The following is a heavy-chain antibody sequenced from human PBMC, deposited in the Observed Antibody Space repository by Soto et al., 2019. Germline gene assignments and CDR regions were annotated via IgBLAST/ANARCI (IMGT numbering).Heavy chain of an antibody. J-gene: IGHJ6*02. CDR1: GGTFSSYA. V-gene: IGHV1-69*01. Sequence: QVQLVQSGAEVKKPGSSVKVSCKASGGTFSSYAISWVRQAPGQGLEWMGGITPNFGTANYAQKFQGRVTITADESKSTAYMELSSLRYEDTAVYYYAKYVGRSGAVYYYGMGVWGQGTTVTVSS. CDR3: AKYVGRSGAVYYYGMGV. CDR2: ITPNFGTA. D-gene: IGHD6-19*01.